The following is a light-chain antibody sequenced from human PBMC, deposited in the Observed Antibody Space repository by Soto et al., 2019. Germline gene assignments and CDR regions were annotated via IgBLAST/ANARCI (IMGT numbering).Light chain of an antibody. V-gene: IGKV1-33*01. J-gene: IGKJ5*01. CDR3: QQYDNRPIT. CDR1: QDITNF. CDR2: DAS. Sequence: DIQMTESKSSLSAAVGDRVTITCQASQDITNFLNWYQQKPGKAPKLLISDASNLETGVPSRFSGSGSGTDFTLTIGSLQPEDVATYYCQQYDNRPITFGQGTRLDIK.